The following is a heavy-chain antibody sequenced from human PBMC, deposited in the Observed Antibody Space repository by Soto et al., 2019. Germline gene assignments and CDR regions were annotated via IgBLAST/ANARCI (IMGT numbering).Heavy chain of an antibody. Sequence: PGGSLRLSCAASGFTFSSYEMNWVRQAPGKGLEWVSYISSSGSTIYYADSVKGRFTISRDNAKNSLYLQMNSLRAEDTAVYYCARAHGNDFWPSLGGGYYCGMDVWGQGTTVTVSS. CDR3: ARAHGNDFWPSLGGGYYCGMDV. CDR2: ISSSGSTI. CDR1: GFTFSSYE. V-gene: IGHV3-48*03. J-gene: IGHJ6*02. D-gene: IGHD3-3*01.